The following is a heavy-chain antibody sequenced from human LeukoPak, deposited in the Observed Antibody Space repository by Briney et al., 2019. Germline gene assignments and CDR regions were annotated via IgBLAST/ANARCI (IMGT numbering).Heavy chain of an antibody. V-gene: IGHV4-39*01. CDR1: GGSITSSSYY. D-gene: IGHD3-10*01. CDR3: ARHFEFGETTGSDY. J-gene: IGHJ4*02. Sequence: PSETLSLTCTVSGGSITSSSYYWGWIRQPPGKGLEWIGSIYYTGSTYYNPSLKSRVTISVDTSKKQFSLRLNSVTAADTAMYYCARHFEFGETTGSDYWGRGTLVTVSS. CDR2: IYYTGST.